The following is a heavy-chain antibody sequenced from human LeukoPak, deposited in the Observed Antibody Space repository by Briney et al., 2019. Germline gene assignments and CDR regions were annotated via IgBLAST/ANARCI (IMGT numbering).Heavy chain of an antibody. Sequence: SXTLSLTCAVSGGSISSNSYYWSWIRQPPGKGLEWIGEINHSGSTNYNPSLKSRVTISVDTSKNQFSLKLSSVTAADTAVYYCARRVPAAMVVWFDPWGQGTLVTVSS. V-gene: IGHV4-39*07. J-gene: IGHJ5*02. D-gene: IGHD2-2*01. CDR3: ARRVPAAMVVWFDP. CDR2: INHSGST. CDR1: GGSISSNSYY.